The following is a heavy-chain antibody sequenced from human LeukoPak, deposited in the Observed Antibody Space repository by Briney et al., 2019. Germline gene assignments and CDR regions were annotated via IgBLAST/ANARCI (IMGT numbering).Heavy chain of an antibody. Sequence: ASVKVSCKVSGYTLTELSMHWVRQAPGKGLEWMGGFDPEDGETIYKQKFQGRVTMTEDTSTETAYMELSSLRSEDTAVYYCATAPDPEGYCSGGSCYYQEYWGQGTLVTVSS. V-gene: IGHV1-24*01. CDR2: FDPEDGET. CDR1: GYTLTELS. J-gene: IGHJ4*02. D-gene: IGHD2-15*01. CDR3: ATAPDPEGYCSGGSCYYQEY.